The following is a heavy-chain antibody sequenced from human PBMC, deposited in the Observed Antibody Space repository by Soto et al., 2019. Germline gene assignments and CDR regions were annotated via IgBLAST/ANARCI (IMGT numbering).Heavy chain of an antibody. CDR2: IIPIFGTA. J-gene: IGHJ4*02. D-gene: IGHD3-16*02. CDR3: ATHPRADDCVWGSYRYPIDY. V-gene: IGHV1-69*13. Sequence: SVKVSCKASGGTFSSYAISWVRQAPGQGLEWMGGIIPIFGTANYAQKFQGRVTITADESTSTAYMELSSLRSEDTAVYYCATHPRADDCVWGSYRYPIDYWGQGTLVSVSS. CDR1: GGTFSSYA.